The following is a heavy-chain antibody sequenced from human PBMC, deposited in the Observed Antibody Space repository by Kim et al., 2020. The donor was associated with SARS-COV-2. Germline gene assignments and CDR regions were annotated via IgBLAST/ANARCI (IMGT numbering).Heavy chain of an antibody. Sequence: GGSLRLSCAASGFTFSSYAMHWVRQAPGKGLEWVAVISYDGSNKYYADSVKGRFTISRDNSKNTLYLQMNSLRAEDTAVYYCARDGPNSSSWSHFNYGM. CDR2: ISYDGSNK. V-gene: IGHV3-30*04. D-gene: IGHD6-13*01. CDR3: ARDGPNSSSWSHFNYGM. J-gene: IGHJ6*01. CDR1: GFTFSSYA.